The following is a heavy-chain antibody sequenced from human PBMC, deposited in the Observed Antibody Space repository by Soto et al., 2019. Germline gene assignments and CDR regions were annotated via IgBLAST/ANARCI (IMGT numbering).Heavy chain of an antibody. J-gene: IGHJ6*02. V-gene: IGHV5-51*01. CDR1: GYSFTSYW. Sequence: GESLKISCKGSGYSFTSYWIGWVRQMPGKGLEWMGIIYPDESDTRYSPSFQGQVTISADKSISTAYLQWSSLKASDTAMYYCVRMGFSGGGYLSYYYYGMDIWGQGTTVTVSS. D-gene: IGHD5-12*01. CDR2: IYPDESDT. CDR3: VRMGFSGGGYLSYYYYGMDI.